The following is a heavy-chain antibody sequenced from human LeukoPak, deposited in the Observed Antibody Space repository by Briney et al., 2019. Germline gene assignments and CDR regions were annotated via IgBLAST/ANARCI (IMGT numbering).Heavy chain of an antibody. Sequence: ASVKVSCKASGYTFTSYGISWVRQAPGQGLEWMGWINPNSGGTNYAQKFQGRVTMTRDTSISTAYMELSRLRSDDTAVYYCARRGYYYDSSGYYPPRELYYYYYMDVWGKGTTVTISS. V-gene: IGHV1-2*02. CDR2: INPNSGGT. CDR1: GYTFTSYG. J-gene: IGHJ6*03. CDR3: ARRGYYYDSSGYYPPRELYYYYYMDV. D-gene: IGHD3-22*01.